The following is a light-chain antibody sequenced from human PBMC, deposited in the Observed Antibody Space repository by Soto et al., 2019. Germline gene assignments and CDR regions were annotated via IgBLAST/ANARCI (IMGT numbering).Light chain of an antibody. V-gene: IGKV3-15*01. Sequence: EIVMTQSPATLSVSPGERATLSCRASQSVSSNLAWYQQKPGQTPRLLIYGASPRATGVPARFSGSGSGTEFTLTFSSLQSEDFAVYYCQQYNSWPAFTFGPGTKVDIK. J-gene: IGKJ3*01. CDR3: QQYNSWPAFT. CDR2: GAS. CDR1: QSVSSN.